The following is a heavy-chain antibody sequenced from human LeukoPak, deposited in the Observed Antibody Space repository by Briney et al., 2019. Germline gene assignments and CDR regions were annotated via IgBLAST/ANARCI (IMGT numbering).Heavy chain of an antibody. CDR2: INAYNGNT. D-gene: IGHD6-13*01. CDR3: ARGHYIAAAGTLDY. J-gene: IGHJ4*02. CDR1: GYTFTSYG. Sequence: ASVKVSCKASGYTFTSYGISWVRQAPGQGLEWMGWINAYNGNTNYAQKLQGRVTMTTDTSTSTAYMELRSLRSDDTAVYYCARGHYIAAAGTLDYWGQGTLVTVSS. V-gene: IGHV1-18*01.